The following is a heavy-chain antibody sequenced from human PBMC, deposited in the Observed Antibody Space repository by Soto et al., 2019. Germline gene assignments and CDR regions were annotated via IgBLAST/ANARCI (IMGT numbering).Heavy chain of an antibody. CDR3: ASPRLSSDGTTPIDY. CDR2: ISYDGTNE. J-gene: IGHJ4*02. Sequence: GGSLRLSCAASGFTYSSYTMNWVRQAQGKGLQREAVISYDGTNEYYADSVKGRFTISRDNSKNTLYLQMNSLSTEDTAVYYCASPRLSSDGTTPIDYWGQGTLVTVCS. V-gene: IGHV3-30-3*01. D-gene: IGHD1-1*01. CDR1: GFTYSSYT.